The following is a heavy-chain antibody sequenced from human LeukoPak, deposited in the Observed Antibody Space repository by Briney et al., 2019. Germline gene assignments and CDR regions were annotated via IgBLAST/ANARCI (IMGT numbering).Heavy chain of an antibody. CDR2: IYPGDSDT. D-gene: IGHD2-15*01. Sequence: GESLKISCKGSKYSFISYWIGWVRQMPGKGLEWMGIIYPGDSDTRYSPSFQGQVTISADKSISTAYLQWSSLKASDTAMYYCARSPLGYCSGGSCYTWFDPWGQGTLVTVSS. V-gene: IGHV5-51*01. CDR1: KYSFISYW. J-gene: IGHJ5*02. CDR3: ARSPLGYCSGGSCYTWFDP.